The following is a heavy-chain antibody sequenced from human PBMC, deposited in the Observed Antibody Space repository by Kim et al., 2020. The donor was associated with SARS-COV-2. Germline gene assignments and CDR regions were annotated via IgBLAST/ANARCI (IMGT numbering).Heavy chain of an antibody. V-gene: IGHV4-34*01. CDR3: ARVKYQRRSVFDY. J-gene: IGHJ4*02. Sequence: SETLSLTCSVYGGSFSDYYWSWIRQPPGKGLEWVGEINHSGSTNYNPSLKSRVTISVDTSKNQFSLKLTSVTAADTAVYYCARVKYQRRSVFDYWGQGTLVTVSS. CDR2: INHSGST. CDR1: GGSFSDYY. D-gene: IGHD2-2*01.